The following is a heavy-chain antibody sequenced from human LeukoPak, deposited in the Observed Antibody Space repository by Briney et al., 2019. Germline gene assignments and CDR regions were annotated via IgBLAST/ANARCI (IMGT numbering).Heavy chain of an antibody. CDR2: ISSGTSTI. CDR3: ARVSGGHYGSGSCTAEGV. V-gene: IGHV3-48*02. D-gene: IGHD3-10*01. Sequence: PGGSLRLSCAASGFTFSSYSMNWVRQAPGKGLEWVSYISSGTSTIYYADSVKGRFTISRDNAKNSLYLQMNSLRDEDTAVYYCARVSGGHYGSGSCTAEGVWGQGTTVTVSS. J-gene: IGHJ6*02. CDR1: GFTFSSYS.